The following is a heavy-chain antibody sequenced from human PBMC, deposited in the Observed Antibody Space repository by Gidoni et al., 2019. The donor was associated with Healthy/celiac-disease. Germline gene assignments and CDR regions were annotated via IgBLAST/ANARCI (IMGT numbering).Heavy chain of an antibody. D-gene: IGHD3-10*01. V-gene: IGHV5-10-1*01. CDR2: IDPSDSYT. J-gene: IGHJ4*02. CDR3: ASQITLWFGEPGPFDY. CDR1: GEMVPSYW. Sequence: EVQLVQYGAGVKKLRESLRIRWTGAGEMVPSYWINWVGPMPGKGREWMGRIDPSDSYTNSSPSFQGHVPISADNAISTAYLQWSSLKASATAMYYCASQITLWFGEPGPFDYWGQGTLVTVSS.